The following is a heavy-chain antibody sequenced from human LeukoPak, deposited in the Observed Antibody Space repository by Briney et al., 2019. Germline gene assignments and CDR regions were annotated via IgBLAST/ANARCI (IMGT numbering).Heavy chain of an antibody. CDR3: ARGGAARPDF. CDR1: GFIFSNYD. CDR2: IRGDGGEK. J-gene: IGHJ4*02. V-gene: IGHV3-7*01. Sequence: GGSLRLSCAASGFIFSNYDMHWVRQTPGKGLEWVAKIRGDGGEKDHVASVKGRFTISRDNAKNSLYLQMNSLRVEDTAIYYCARGGAARPDFWGQGTLVTVSS. D-gene: IGHD6-6*01.